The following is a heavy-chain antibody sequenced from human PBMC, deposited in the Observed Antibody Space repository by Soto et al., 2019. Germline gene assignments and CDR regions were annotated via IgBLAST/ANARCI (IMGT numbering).Heavy chain of an antibody. D-gene: IGHD6-19*01. Sequence: PGGSLRLSCAASGFTFTDYYMTWIRQAPGKGLEWVSYVSSSGNIRLYADSVKGRFTISRDNAKKSLYLQMNSLRPEDTAVYYCARIAAVAGYFDYWGQGTLVTVSS. CDR1: GFTFTDYY. V-gene: IGHV3-11*01. CDR3: ARIAAVAGYFDY. J-gene: IGHJ4*02. CDR2: VSSSGNIR.